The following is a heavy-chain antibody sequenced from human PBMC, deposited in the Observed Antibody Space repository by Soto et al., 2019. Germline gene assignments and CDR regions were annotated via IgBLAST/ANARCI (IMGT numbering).Heavy chain of an antibody. CDR3: ARANGDYGYYYYYMDV. J-gene: IGHJ6*03. V-gene: IGHV3-74*01. D-gene: IGHD4-17*01. CDR2: INSDGSST. Sequence: GGSLRLSCAASGFTFSSYWMHWVRQAPGKGLVWVSRINSDGSSTSYADSVKGRFTISRDNAKNTLYLQMNSLRAEEKAVYYCARANGDYGYYYYYMDVWGKGTTVIVAS. CDR1: GFTFSSYW.